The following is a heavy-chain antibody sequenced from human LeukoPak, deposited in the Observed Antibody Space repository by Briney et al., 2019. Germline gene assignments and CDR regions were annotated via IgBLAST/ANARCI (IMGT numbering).Heavy chain of an antibody. CDR3: AREGYYDRSGYREY. D-gene: IGHD3-22*01. CDR2: IYTTGST. Sequence: SQTLSLTCTVSGVSISSGSYYWVWIRQPAGKGLEWIGRIYTTGSTNYNPSFKSRVTISVDTSRNQFSLKLSSVTAADTAVYYCAREGYYDRSGYREYWGQGTLVTVSS. CDR1: GVSISSGSYY. V-gene: IGHV4-61*02. J-gene: IGHJ4*02.